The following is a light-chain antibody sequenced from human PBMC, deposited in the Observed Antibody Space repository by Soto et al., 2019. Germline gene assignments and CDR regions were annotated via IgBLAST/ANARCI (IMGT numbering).Light chain of an antibody. CDR1: QSRGSNF. J-gene: IGKJ5*01. CDR2: ASS. Sequence: IVLTHSPRTLSLSPWQRATLSFKTSQSRGSNFLAWYQHKPGQAPRLLIYASSNRATGIPDRFSGSASGTDFTLTINRLEPEDFAVYYCQLYGISPHFGQGTRLEIK. CDR3: QLYGISPH. V-gene: IGKV3-20*01.